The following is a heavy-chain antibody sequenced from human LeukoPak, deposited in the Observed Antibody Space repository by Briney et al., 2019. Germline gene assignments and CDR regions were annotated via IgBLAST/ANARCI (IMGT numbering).Heavy chain of an antibody. CDR2: INHSGST. D-gene: IGHD2-8*01. Sequence: PSETLSLTCAVYGGSFSGYYRSWIRQPPGKGLEWIGEINHSGSTNYNPSLKSRVTISVDTSKNQFSLKLSSVTAADTAVYYCARARWYCTNGVCYRSWFDPWGQGTLVTVSS. CDR1: GGSFSGYY. J-gene: IGHJ5*02. V-gene: IGHV4-34*01. CDR3: ARARWYCTNGVCYRSWFDP.